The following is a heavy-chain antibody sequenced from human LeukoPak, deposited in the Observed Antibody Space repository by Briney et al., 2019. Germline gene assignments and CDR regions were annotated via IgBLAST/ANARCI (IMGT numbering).Heavy chain of an antibody. J-gene: IGHJ5*02. CDR3: ARGYCTGDICSGAWFDP. D-gene: IGHD2-8*02. Sequence: SETLSLTCTVSGGSISSYYWSWIRQPPGKGLEWIGYIYYSGSTNYNPSLKSRVTISVDTSKNQFSLKLSSVTAADTAVYYCARGYCTGDICSGAWFDPWGRGTLVTVSS. V-gene: IGHV4-59*08. CDR1: GGSISSYY. CDR2: IYYSGST.